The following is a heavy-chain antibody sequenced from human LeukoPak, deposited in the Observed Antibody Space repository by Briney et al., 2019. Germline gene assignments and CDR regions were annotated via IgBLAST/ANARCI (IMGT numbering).Heavy chain of an antibody. V-gene: IGHV3-30-3*01. CDR3: AREGSSLVRWFDP. J-gene: IGHJ5*02. Sequence: GGSLRLSCAASGFTFSSYAMSWVRQAPGKGLEWVAVISYDGSNKYYADPVKGRFTISRDNSKNTLYLQMNSLRAEDTAVYYCAREGSSLVRWFDPWGQGTLVTVSS. CDR1: GFTFSSYA. D-gene: IGHD2-2*01. CDR2: ISYDGSNK.